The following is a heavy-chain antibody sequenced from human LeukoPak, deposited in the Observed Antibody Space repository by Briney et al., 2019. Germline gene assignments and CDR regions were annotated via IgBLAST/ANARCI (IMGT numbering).Heavy chain of an antibody. Sequence: PGGSLRLSCAASGFTFSNYAMHWVRQAPGKGLEWVAVIWYDGSNKYYADSVKGRFTISRDNSKNTLYLQMNSLRAEDTAVYYCARDTTGAAIVPYGMDVWGQGTTVTVSS. V-gene: IGHV3-33*08. J-gene: IGHJ6*02. D-gene: IGHD2-2*02. CDR3: ARDTTGAAIVPYGMDV. CDR1: GFTFSNYA. CDR2: IWYDGSNK.